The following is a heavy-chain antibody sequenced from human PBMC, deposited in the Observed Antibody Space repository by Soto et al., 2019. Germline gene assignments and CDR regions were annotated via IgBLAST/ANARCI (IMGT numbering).Heavy chain of an antibody. Sequence: GASVKVSCKASGGTFSSYAISWVRQAPGQGLEWMGGIIPIFGTANYAQKFQGRVTITADESTSTAYMELSSLRSEDTAVYYCARYSPRVPYYQYLGGWFDPWGQGTLVTVSS. CDR3: ARYSPRVPYYQYLGGWFDP. CDR1: GGTFSSYA. V-gene: IGHV1-69*13. CDR2: IIPIFGTA. D-gene: IGHD3-16*01. J-gene: IGHJ5*02.